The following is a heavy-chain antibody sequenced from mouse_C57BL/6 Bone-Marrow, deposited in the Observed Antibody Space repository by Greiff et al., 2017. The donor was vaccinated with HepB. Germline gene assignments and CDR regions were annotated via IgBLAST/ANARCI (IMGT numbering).Heavy chain of an antibody. CDR1: GFTFSDYG. J-gene: IGHJ4*01. V-gene: IGHV5-17*01. CDR2: ISSGSSTI. CDR3: ARGTRYYAMDY. Sequence: EVHLVESGGGLVKPGGSLKLSCAASGFTFSDYGMHWVRQAPEKGLEWVAYISSGSSTIYYADTVKGRFTISRDNAKNTLFLQMTSLRSEDTAMYYCARGTRYYAMDYWGQGTSVTVSS.